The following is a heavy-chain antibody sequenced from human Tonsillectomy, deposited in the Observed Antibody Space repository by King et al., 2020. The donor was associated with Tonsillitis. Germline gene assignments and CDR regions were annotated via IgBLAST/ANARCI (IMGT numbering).Heavy chain of an antibody. D-gene: IGHD3-22*01. CDR3: ARDLDYYDSSGYFYY. CDR1: GFTFSSYA. J-gene: IGHJ4*02. V-gene: IGHV3-30*04. Sequence: HVQLVESGGGVVQPGRSLRISCTASGFTFSSYAMHWVRQAPGKGLEWVAVISYDGSDKYYADSVKGRFTISRDNSKNTLYLQMNSLRAEETAVYYCARDLDYYDSSGYFYYWGQGALVTVSS. CDR2: ISYDGSDK.